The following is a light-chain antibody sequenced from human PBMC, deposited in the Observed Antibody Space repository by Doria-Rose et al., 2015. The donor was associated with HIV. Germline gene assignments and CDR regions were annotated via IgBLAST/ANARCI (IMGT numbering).Light chain of an antibody. CDR2: WAS. Sequence: DIRLTQSPESLGMSLGERATLNCKSDQSLLYTSKNYLAWYQQKPGQPPKLLIYWASTRQSGVPARFSGSGYGTDFTLAISSLEAEDVAVYYCQQHYDTPSFGPGTTVDIK. CDR1: QSLLYTSKNY. CDR3: QQHYDTPS. J-gene: IGKJ3*01. V-gene: IGKV4-1*01.